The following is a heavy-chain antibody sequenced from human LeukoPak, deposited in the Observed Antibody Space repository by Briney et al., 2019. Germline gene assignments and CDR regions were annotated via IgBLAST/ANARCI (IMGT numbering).Heavy chain of an antibody. CDR1: GFTFSSYG. CDR3: ARPRDLYYYDSSGYYSPLWYYYGMDV. J-gene: IGHJ6*02. CDR2: IWYDGSNK. Sequence: GGSLRLSCAASGFTFSSYGMHWVRQAPGKGLEWVAVIWYDGSNKYYADSVKGRFTISRDNSKNTLYLQMNSLRAEDTAVYYCARPRDLYYYDSSGYYSPLWYYYGMDVWGQGTTVTVSS. D-gene: IGHD3-22*01. V-gene: IGHV3-33*01.